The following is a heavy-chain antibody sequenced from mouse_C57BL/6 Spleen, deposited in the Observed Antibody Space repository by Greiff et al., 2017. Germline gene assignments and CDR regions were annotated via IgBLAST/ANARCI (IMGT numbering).Heavy chain of an antibody. Sequence: EVKLMESGAELVRPGASVKLSCTASGFNIKDDYMHWVKQRPEQGLEWIGWIDPENGDTEYASKFQGKATITADTSSNTAYLQLSSLTSEDTAVXYCTKGYDHYYAMDYWGQGTSVTVSS. J-gene: IGHJ4*01. D-gene: IGHD3-1*01. CDR3: TKGYDHYYAMDY. CDR1: GFNIKDDY. CDR2: IDPENGDT. V-gene: IGHV14-4*01.